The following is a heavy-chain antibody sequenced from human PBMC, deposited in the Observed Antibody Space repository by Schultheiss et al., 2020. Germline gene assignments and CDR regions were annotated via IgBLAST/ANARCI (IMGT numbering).Heavy chain of an antibody. D-gene: IGHD3-10*01. V-gene: IGHV4-59*01. J-gene: IGHJ2*01. CDR2: VYYSGST. Sequence: AETLSLTCTVSGGSISSYYWTWIRQSPGKGLEWIGYVYYSGSTNYNPSLRSRVTISVDTPKNQFSLTLRSVTAADTAVYYCVRDVASGSEWYFDLWGPGTLVTVSS. CDR1: GGSISSYY. CDR3: VRDVASGSEWYFDL.